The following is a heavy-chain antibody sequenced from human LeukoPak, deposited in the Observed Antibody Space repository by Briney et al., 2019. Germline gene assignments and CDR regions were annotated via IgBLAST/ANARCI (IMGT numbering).Heavy chain of an antibody. V-gene: IGHV1-46*01. CDR1: GYTFTSYY. D-gene: IGHD3-16*02. CDR2: INPSGGST. Sequence: ASVKVSCKASGYTFTSYYMHWVRQAPGQGLEWMGIINPSGGSTSYAQKFQGRVTMTRDTSTSTAYMELSSLRSEDTAVYYCARDGSPYNPLRLGELSFAYYYGMDVWGQGTTVTVSS. CDR3: ARDGSPYNPLRLGELSFAYYYGMDV. J-gene: IGHJ6*02.